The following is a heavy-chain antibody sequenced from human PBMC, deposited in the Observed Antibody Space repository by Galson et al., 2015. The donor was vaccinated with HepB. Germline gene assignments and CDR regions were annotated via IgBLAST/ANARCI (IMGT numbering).Heavy chain of an antibody. J-gene: IGHJ4*02. CDR3: ARPSVDGSGWYGIDY. D-gene: IGHD6-19*01. CDR1: GYSFTSYW. CDR2: IYPGDSDT. Sequence: QSGAEVKKPGESLKISCKGSGYSFTSYWIGWVRQMPGKGLEWMGIIYPGDSDTRYRPSFQGQVTISADKSISTAYLQWSSLKASDTAMYYCARPSVDGSGWYGIDYWGQGTLVTVSS. V-gene: IGHV5-51*01.